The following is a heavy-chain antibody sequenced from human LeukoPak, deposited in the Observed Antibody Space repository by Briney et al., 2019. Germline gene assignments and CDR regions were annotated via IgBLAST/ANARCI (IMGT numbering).Heavy chain of an antibody. CDR1: GFTFSSYA. V-gene: IGHV3-23*01. Sequence: PGGSLRLSCAASGFTFSSYAMSWVRQAPGKGLEWVSAISGSGGSTYYADSVKGRFTISRDNSKNTLHLQMNSLRAEDTAVYYCAKLHIWHYRYTDYWGQGTLVTVSS. CDR3: AKLHIWHYRYTDY. D-gene: IGHD3-16*02. J-gene: IGHJ4*02. CDR2: ISGSGGST.